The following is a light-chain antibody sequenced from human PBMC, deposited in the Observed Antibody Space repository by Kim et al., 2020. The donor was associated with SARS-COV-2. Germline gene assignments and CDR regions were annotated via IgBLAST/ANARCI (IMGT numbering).Light chain of an antibody. CDR1: QTLSSRS. CDR3: QHYGTSPWA. Sequence: EILLTQSPGTLSLSPGEEATLSCRASQTLSSRSLAWYQQKPGQAPRHLIYGASNRATGVPDRFSGGASGTDFTLTIIRLEPEDFAVYYCQHYGTSPWAFGPGTKVDIK. CDR2: GAS. V-gene: IGKV3-20*01. J-gene: IGKJ1*01.